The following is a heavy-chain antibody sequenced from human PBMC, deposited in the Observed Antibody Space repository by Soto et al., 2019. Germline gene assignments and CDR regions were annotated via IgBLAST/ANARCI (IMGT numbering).Heavy chain of an antibody. CDR2: IWYDGSNK. J-gene: IGHJ4*02. V-gene: IGHV3-33*01. D-gene: IGHD5-12*01. CDR3: ARDVSKYSCYEGEGIDY. CDR1: GFTFSSYG. Sequence: QVQLVESGGGVVQPGRSLRLSCAASGFTFSSYGMHWVRQAPGKGLEWVAVIWYDGSNKYYADSVKGRFTISRDNSKNTLYLQMNSLRAEDTAVHYCARDVSKYSCYEGEGIDYWGQGTLVTVSS.